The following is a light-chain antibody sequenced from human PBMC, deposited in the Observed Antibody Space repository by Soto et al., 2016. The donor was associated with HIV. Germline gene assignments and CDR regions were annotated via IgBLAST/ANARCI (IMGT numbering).Light chain of an antibody. CDR2: DAS. CDR3: QQFGNSPYT. V-gene: IGKV1-39*01. Sequence: DIQMTQSPSSLSLSIGDRVSITCRASQSISTYLNWYQQKPGRAPKLLIYDASSLQSGVPSRFSGSGSGTEFTLTISSLQPDDFATYYCQQFGNSPYTFGQGTKLEIK. J-gene: IGKJ2*01. CDR1: QSISTY.